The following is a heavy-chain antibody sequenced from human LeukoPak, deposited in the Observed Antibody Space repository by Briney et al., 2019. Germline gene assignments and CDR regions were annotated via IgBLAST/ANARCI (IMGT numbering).Heavy chain of an antibody. D-gene: IGHD2-21*02. Sequence: SETLSLTCTVSGGSISSGGYYWSWIRQPPGKGLEWIGYIYHSGSTYYNPSLKNRLTISIDTSKSQFSLKLTSVTAADTAVYYCARDPIAYCGADCYSDWGQGTLVTVSS. V-gene: IGHV4-30-2*05. CDR3: ARDPIAYCGADCYSD. CDR2: IYHSGST. J-gene: IGHJ4*02. CDR1: GGSISSGGYY.